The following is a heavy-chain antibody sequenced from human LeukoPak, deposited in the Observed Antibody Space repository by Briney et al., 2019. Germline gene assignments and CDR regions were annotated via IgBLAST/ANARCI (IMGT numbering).Heavy chain of an antibody. D-gene: IGHD5-24*01. CDR2: IYYSGST. J-gene: IGHJ4*02. CDR3: ARSGRQLLYYFDY. Sequence: SSETLSLTCTVSGDSISSYYWSRIRQPPGKGLEWIGYIYYSGSTNYSPSLKSRVTISVDMSKNQFSLKLSSVTAADTAVYYCARSGRQLLYYFDYWGQGTLVTVSS. V-gene: IGHV4-59*08. CDR1: GDSISSYY.